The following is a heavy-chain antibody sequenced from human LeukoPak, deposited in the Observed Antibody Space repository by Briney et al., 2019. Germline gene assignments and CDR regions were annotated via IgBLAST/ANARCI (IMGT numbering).Heavy chain of an antibody. V-gene: IGHV4-59*08. CDR2: IYYSGST. CDR3: ARLSAFYYGSGSYPDAFDI. Sequence: SETLSLTCTVSGGSISSYYWSWIRQPPGKGLEWIGYIYYSGSTNYNPSLKSRVTISVDTSKNQFSLKLSSVTAADTAVYYCARLSAFYYGSGSYPDAFDIWGQGTMVTVSS. D-gene: IGHD3-10*01. J-gene: IGHJ3*02. CDR1: GGSISSYY.